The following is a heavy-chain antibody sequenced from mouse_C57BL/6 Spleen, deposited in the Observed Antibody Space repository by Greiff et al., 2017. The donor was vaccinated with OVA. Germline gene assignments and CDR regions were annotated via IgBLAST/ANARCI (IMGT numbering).Heavy chain of an antibody. J-gene: IGHJ4*01. CDR1: GYTFTSYW. V-gene: IGHV1-50*01. Sequence: QVQLQQPGAELVKPGASVKLSCKASGYTFTSYWMQWVKQRPGQGLEWIGEIDPSDSYTNYNQKFKGKATLTVDPSSSTAYMQLSSLTSEDSAVYYCARPSYYGSSYAMDYWGQGTSVTVSS. CDR3: ARPSYYGSSYAMDY. CDR2: IDPSDSYT. D-gene: IGHD1-1*01.